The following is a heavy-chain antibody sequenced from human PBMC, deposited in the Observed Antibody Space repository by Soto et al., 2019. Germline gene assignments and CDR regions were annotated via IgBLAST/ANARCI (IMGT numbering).Heavy chain of an antibody. CDR3: ARVRSSRVTSGTGALDHFDR. Sequence: QVQLVQSGGEVRRPGTSMKVSCKASGYTFTGFGITWVRPAPGQGLEWMGGINPFNGNKNYAVNLQDRITMSTDTSTSKAYMELRSLRSDATAVYYCARVRSSRVTSGTGALDHFDRWGQGTLITVSS. D-gene: IGHD6-13*01. J-gene: IGHJ4*02. V-gene: IGHV1-18*01. CDR2: INPFNGNK. CDR1: GYTFTGFG.